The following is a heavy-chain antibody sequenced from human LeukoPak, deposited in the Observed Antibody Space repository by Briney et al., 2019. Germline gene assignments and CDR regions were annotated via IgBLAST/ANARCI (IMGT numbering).Heavy chain of an antibody. D-gene: IGHD6-13*01. CDR1: GFTVSSNY. CDR3: ARGSTRRSAFDI. V-gene: IGHV3-53*01. J-gene: IGHJ3*02. CDR2: IYSGGST. Sequence: PGGSLRLSCAASGFTVSSNYMSWVRQVPGKGLEWVSVIYSGGSTYYAESVKGRFTISRDNSKNTLYLQMNNLRAEDKAVYYCARGSTRRSAFDIWGQGTMVTVSS.